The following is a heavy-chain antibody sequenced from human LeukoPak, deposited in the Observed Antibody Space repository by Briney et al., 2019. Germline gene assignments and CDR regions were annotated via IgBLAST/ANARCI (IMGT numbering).Heavy chain of an antibody. J-gene: IGHJ3*02. CDR3: ARDEAGDLGAFDI. Sequence: PGGSLRLSCAASGFTVSSNYMSWVRQAPGKGLEWVSVIYSGGSTYYADSVKGRFTISRDNAKNSLSLQMNSLRAEDTAVYYCARDEAGDLGAFDIWGQGTMVTVSS. D-gene: IGHD3-16*01. CDR2: IYSGGST. CDR1: GFTVSSNY. V-gene: IGHV3-53*01.